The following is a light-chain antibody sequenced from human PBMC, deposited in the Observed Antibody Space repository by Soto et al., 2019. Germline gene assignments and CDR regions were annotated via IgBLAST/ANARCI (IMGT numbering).Light chain of an antibody. CDR3: QQYGSTRWT. CDR1: QRVGSNY. CDR2: GAS. J-gene: IGKJ1*01. V-gene: IGKV3-20*01. Sequence: DIVLTKTPGTLSFSLGDRPTLAGSSSQRVGSNYLAWYQQKSGQPPRLLIHGASSRATGVPDRFSGSGSGTDFSLTISRLEPEDFAVYYCQQYGSTRWTFGQGTKVDI.